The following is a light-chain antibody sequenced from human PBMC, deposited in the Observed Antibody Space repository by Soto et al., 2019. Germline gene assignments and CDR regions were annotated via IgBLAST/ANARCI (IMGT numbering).Light chain of an antibody. CDR1: QPIRDW. V-gene: IGKV1-5*01. CDR3: QQYDSYSNT. J-gene: IGKJ1*01. CDR2: DAT. Sequence: DVQLIQSPSTLSASIGDRVTITRRVSQPIRDWVAWYQQKPGKAPKLLIYDATSSDSGVPSRFSGSGSETEFTLTISSLQPGDFATYYCQQYDSYSNTFGQGTRVEL.